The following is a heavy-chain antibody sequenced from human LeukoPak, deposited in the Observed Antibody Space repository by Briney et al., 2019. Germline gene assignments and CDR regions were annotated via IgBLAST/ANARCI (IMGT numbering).Heavy chain of an antibody. V-gene: IGHV1-69*01. CDR3: ARDVVGSPSGYSSGTWDY. J-gene: IGHJ4*02. CDR1: GGTFSNYA. Sequence: SVKVSCKASGGTFSNYAISWVRQAPGQGLEWMGGIIPLFGTADYAQKFQGRVTITADESTSTAYMELSSLRAEDTAVYYCARDVVGSPSGYSSGTWDYWGQGTLVTVSS. D-gene: IGHD3-22*01. CDR2: IIPLFGTA.